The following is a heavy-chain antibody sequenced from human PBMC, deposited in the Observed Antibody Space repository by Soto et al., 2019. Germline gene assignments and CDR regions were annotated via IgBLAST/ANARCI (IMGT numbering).Heavy chain of an antibody. CDR3: ARHPFYDSSGYYPLGPLDY. CDR2: IYPGDSDT. J-gene: IGHJ4*02. D-gene: IGHD3-22*01. Sequence: GESLKIPCKGSGYSFTSYWIGWVRQMPGKGLEWMGIIYPGDSDTRYSPSFQGQVTISADKSISTAYLQWSSLKASDTAMYYCARHPFYDSSGYYPLGPLDYWGQGTQVTVSS. CDR1: GYSFTSYW. V-gene: IGHV5-51*01.